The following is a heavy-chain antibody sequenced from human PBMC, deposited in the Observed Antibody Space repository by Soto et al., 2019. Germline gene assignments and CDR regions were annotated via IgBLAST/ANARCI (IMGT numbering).Heavy chain of an antibody. CDR2: ISYDGSNK. Sequence: VGSLRLSFAASGFTFSGYGMHWVRQAPGKGLEWVAVISYDGSNKYYADSVEGRFTISRDNSKNTLYLQMNSLRAEDKAVYYCAKDRVESLVVVAAMAPDYWGQGTLVTVSS. CDR3: AKDRVESLVVVAAMAPDY. D-gene: IGHD2-15*01. V-gene: IGHV3-30*18. J-gene: IGHJ4*02. CDR1: GFTFSGYG.